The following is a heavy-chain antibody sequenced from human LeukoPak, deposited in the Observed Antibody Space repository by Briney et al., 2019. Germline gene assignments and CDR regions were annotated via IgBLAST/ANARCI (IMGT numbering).Heavy chain of an antibody. CDR1: GFTFSSYG. V-gene: IGHV3-30*02. CDR3: DPIQGVRPYYFSS. D-gene: IGHD3-10*01. J-gene: IGHJ4*02. CDR2: IHYDGSNK. Sequence: PGGSLRLSCAASGFTFSSYGMQWVRQAPGKGLEWVAFIHYDGSNKYYANSVKGRFTVSRDNSKNTLYLHMNSLRAEDTAVYAKDPIQGVRPYYFSSWGQGTLVTVSS.